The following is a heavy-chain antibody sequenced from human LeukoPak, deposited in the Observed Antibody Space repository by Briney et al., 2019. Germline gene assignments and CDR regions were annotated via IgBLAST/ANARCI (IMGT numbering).Heavy chain of an antibody. CDR3: ARADCSGSTCYLRRSWFDP. J-gene: IGHJ5*02. Sequence: GGSLRLSCAASGFTFSSFDMNWVRQAPGKGLEWVSSISTSSRYIYYRDSVKGRFTISRDDAKDSLYLQMNSLRVEDTAVYYCARADCSGSTCYLRRSWFDPWGQGTLVTVSS. CDR1: GFTFSSFD. CDR2: ISTSSRYI. V-gene: IGHV3-21*01. D-gene: IGHD2-2*01.